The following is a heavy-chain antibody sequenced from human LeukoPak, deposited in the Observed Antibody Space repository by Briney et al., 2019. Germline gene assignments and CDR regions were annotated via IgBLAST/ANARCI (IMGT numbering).Heavy chain of an antibody. CDR3: AREGGSLKYIDY. J-gene: IGHJ4*02. V-gene: IGHV1-46*04. CDR1: GNTLTSYY. D-gene: IGHD3-16*01. CDR2: IDPSGGGT. Sequence: ASVKVSCKASGNTLTSYYVHWVRQAPGQGLEWMGVIDPSGGGTWYAQKLQGRGTMTRDTSTVYMELSSLRSEDTAVYYCAREGGSLKYIDYWGQGTLVTVSS.